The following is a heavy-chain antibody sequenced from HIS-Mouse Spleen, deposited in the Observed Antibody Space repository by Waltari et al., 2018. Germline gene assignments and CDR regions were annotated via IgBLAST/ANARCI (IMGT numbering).Heavy chain of an antibody. V-gene: IGHV4-39*07. J-gene: IGHJ2*01. Sequence: QLQLQESGPGLVKPSETLSLTCTVSGGTISSSGYYWGWIRKPPGKGLEWIGSIWYSGSTYYNPSLKSRVTISVDTSKNQFSLKLSSVTAADTAVYYCAREIPYSSSWYDWYFDLWGRGTLVTVSS. CDR1: GGTISSSGYY. D-gene: IGHD6-13*01. CDR2: IWYSGST. CDR3: AREIPYSSSWYDWYFDL.